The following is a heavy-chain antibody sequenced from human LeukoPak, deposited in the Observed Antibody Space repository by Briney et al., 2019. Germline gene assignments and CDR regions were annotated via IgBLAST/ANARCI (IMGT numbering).Heavy chain of an antibody. CDR2: IYYSGST. D-gene: IGHD3-22*01. V-gene: IGHV4-31*03. Sequence: SQTLSLTCTVSGGSISSGGYYWSWIRQHPGKGLEWIGYIYYSGSTYYNPSLKSRVTISVDRSKNQFSLKLSSVTAADTAVYYCARGGGGSYYDSSGYLDFDYWGQGTLVTVSS. J-gene: IGHJ4*02. CDR1: GGSISSGGYY. CDR3: ARGGGGSYYDSSGYLDFDY.